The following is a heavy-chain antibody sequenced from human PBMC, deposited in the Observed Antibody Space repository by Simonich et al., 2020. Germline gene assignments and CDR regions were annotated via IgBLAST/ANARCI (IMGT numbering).Heavy chain of an antibody. V-gene: IGHV1-8*03. J-gene: IGHJ5*02. CDR3: ARSRYCTNGVCYNWFDP. D-gene: IGHD2-8*01. CDR2: INPNHGKT. Sequence: QVQLVQSGAEVKKPGASVKVSCKAFGYTFTSSDINWVRQATGKGLEWMRRINPNHGKTGYAQKFPGRVTITRNTAISTAYMELSSLRSEDTAVYYCARSRYCTNGVCYNWFDPWGQGTLVTVSS. CDR1: GYTFTSSD.